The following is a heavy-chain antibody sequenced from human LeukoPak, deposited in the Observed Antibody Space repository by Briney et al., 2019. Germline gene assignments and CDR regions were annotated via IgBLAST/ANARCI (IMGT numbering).Heavy chain of an antibody. D-gene: IGHD6-19*01. CDR2: ISGYNGNT. J-gene: IGHJ5*02. Sequence: GASVKVSCKASGYTFTNYGISWVRQAPGQGLEWMGWISGYNGNTYYEQKFQGRITMTTDTSTSTSYMELRSLRSDDTAVYYCARDPEYSSGWRGYNWFDPWGQGTLVTVSS. CDR1: GYTFTNYG. V-gene: IGHV1-18*01. CDR3: ARDPEYSSGWRGYNWFDP.